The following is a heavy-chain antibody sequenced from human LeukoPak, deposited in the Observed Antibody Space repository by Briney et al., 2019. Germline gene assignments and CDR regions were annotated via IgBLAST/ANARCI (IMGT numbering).Heavy chain of an antibody. CDR3: ARGAPVGGASFDY. J-gene: IGHJ4*02. V-gene: IGHV4-4*07. CDR1: GDSLSGFQ. CDR2: IYVSGST. Sequence: SETLSLTRSVSGDSLSGFQWNWIPQPAGKGLECIGRIYVSGSTKYNPFLKSRVTMSVDQSENRFSLRLTSVTAADTALYYSARGAPVGGASFDYWGQGILVSVSS.